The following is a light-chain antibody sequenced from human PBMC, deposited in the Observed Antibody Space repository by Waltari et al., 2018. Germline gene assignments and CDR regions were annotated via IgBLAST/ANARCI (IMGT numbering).Light chain of an antibody. CDR3: QQYDGEVVT. CDR2: GTS. J-gene: IGKJ4*01. Sequence: CRAGQSVTSISRTGDQKKVGQAPRLLIYGTSSRATGIPDRFSGSGSGTEFTLTISRLEPEDFAVYYCQQYDGEVVTFGGGTKVEI. CDR1: QSVTSIS. V-gene: IGKV3-20*01.